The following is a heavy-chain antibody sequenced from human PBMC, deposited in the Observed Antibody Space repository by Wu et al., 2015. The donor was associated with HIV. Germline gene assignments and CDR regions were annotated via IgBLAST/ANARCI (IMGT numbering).Heavy chain of an antibody. CDR1: RHFSSYA. CDR2: IIPIFGTA. D-gene: IGHD6-19*01. J-gene: IGHJ6*03. Sequence: QVQLVQSGLEVKKPGSSVKVVLQGFWRHFSSYAISWVRQAPGQGLEWMGGIIPIFGTANYAQKFQGRVTITADESTSTAYMELSSLRSEDTAVYYCAATGIAVAGTYYYYYYMDVWGKGTTVTVSS. V-gene: IGHV1-69*12. CDR3: AATGIAVAGTYYYYYYMDV.